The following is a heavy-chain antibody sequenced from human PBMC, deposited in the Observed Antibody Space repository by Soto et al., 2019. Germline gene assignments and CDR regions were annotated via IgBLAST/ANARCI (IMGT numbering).Heavy chain of an antibody. V-gene: IGHV3-11*01. CDR1: GFTFSDYY. CDR3: ARDYFLACFD. Sequence: GGSLRLSCEAPGFTFSDYYMTWIRQAPGKGLEWVSYISSDGSLTYYADSVKGRLTVSRDNAKNSLSLQMNSLRGDDTAVYYCARDYFLACFDWGRGTLVTVSS. D-gene: IGHD2-21*01. J-gene: IGHJ4*02. CDR2: ISSDGSLT.